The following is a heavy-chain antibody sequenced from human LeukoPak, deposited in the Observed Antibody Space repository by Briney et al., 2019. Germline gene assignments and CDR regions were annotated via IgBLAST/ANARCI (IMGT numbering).Heavy chain of an antibody. CDR2: ITGSGGNT. J-gene: IGHJ4*02. D-gene: IGHD3-9*01. CDR3: AKWGDYDVLTGYYVSDY. CDR1: GFTFSIYA. Sequence: HPGASLRLSCAASGFTFSIYAMSWVRQAPGKGLEWVSAITGSGGNTYYADSVKGRFTISRDNSKNTVFLQMNSLRAEDTAVYYCAKWGDYDVLTGYYVSDYWGQGTLVTVSS. V-gene: IGHV3-23*01.